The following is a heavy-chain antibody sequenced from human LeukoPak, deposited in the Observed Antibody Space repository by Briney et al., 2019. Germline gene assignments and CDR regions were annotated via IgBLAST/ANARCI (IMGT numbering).Heavy chain of an antibody. J-gene: IGHJ4*02. Sequence: ASVTVSCMASVYTFTRYYMHWVRQAPGQGLEWMGWINSNNGGTNYAQKFQGRVTMTRDTSISTAYMELSSLRSDDTAVYYCASPAPYYDNSGYYPLDYWGQGTLVTVSS. CDR3: ASPAPYYDNSGYYPLDY. V-gene: IGHV1-2*02. CDR2: INSNNGGT. CDR1: VYTFTRYY. D-gene: IGHD3-22*01.